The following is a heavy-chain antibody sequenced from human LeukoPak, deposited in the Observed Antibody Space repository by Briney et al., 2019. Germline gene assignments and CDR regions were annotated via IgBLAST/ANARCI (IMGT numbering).Heavy chain of an antibody. V-gene: IGHV3-23*01. CDR3: AKDGDGYYYYGMDV. CDR2: ISGSGGST. D-gene: IGHD2-8*01. Sequence: GGSLRLSCAASGFTFSSYAMGWVRQAPGKGLEWVSAISGSGGSTYYADSVKGRFTISRDNSKNTLYLQMNSLRAEDTAVYYCAKDGDGYYYYGMDVWGQGTTVTVSS. CDR1: GFTFSSYA. J-gene: IGHJ6*02.